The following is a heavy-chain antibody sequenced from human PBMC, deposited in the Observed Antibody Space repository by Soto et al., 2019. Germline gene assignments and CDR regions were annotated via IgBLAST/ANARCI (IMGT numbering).Heavy chain of an antibody. D-gene: IGHD5-12*01. CDR2: ISYDGSNK. CDR3: AKGIVDYPDY. Sequence: QVQLVESGGGVVQPGRSLRLSCAASGFTFSSYSMHWVRQAPGKELEWVAVISYDGSNKYYADSVKGRFTISRDNSKNTLYLQMNSLRAEDTAVYYCAKGIVDYPDYWGQGTLVTVSS. J-gene: IGHJ4*02. CDR1: GFTFSSYS. V-gene: IGHV3-30*18.